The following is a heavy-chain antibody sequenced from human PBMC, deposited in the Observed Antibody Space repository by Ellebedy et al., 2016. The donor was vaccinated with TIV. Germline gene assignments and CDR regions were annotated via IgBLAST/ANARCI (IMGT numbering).Heavy chain of an antibody. CDR3: AKHVGDAFDI. CDR2: ISGSGGST. D-gene: IGHD2-15*01. CDR1: GFTFSSYA. Sequence: GESLKISCAASGFTFSSYAMSWVRQAPGKGLEWVSAISGSGGSTYYADSVKGRFTISRDNSKNTLYLQMNSLRAEDTAVYYCAKHVGDAFDIWGQGTMVTVSS. V-gene: IGHV3-23*01. J-gene: IGHJ3*02.